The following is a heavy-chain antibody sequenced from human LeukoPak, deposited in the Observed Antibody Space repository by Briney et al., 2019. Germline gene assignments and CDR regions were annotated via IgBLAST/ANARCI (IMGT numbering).Heavy chain of an antibody. CDR2: IYYSGST. J-gene: IGHJ6*03. Sequence: SETLSLTCTVSGGSISSSSYYWGWIRQPPGKGLEWIGSIYYSGSTNYNPSLKSRVTISVDTSKNQFSLKLSSVTAADTAVYYCARNWGSSSWYNYYMDVWGKGTTVTVSS. V-gene: IGHV4-39*07. CDR3: ARNWGSSSWYNYYMDV. CDR1: GGSISSSSYY. D-gene: IGHD6-13*01.